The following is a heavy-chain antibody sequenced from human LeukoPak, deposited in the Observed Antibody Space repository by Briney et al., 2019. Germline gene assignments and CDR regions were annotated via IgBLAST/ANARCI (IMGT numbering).Heavy chain of an antibody. CDR1: GGSISSYY. CDR2: IYYSGST. CDR3: ARVRNWNDVFDY. V-gene: IGHV4-59*01. Sequence: SETLSLTCTVSGGSISSYYWSWIRQPPGKGLEWIGYIYYSGSTNYNPSLKSRVTISVDTSKNQFSLKLSSVTAADTAVYYCARVRNWNDVFDYWGQGTLVTVSS. D-gene: IGHD1-20*01. J-gene: IGHJ4*02.